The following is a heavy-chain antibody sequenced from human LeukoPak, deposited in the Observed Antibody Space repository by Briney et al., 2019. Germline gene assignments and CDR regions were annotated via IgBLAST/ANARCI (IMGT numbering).Heavy chain of an antibody. V-gene: IGHV1-58*01. CDR2: IVVGSGNT. CDR1: GFTFISSA. Sequence: SVKVSCKASGFTFISSAVQWVRQARGQRLECIGWIVVGSGNTNYAQKFQERVTITRDMSTSTAYMELSSLRSEDTAVYYCARVRRAYYGSSGHAFDIWGQGTMVTVSS. D-gene: IGHD3-22*01. J-gene: IGHJ3*02. CDR3: ARVRRAYYGSSGHAFDI.